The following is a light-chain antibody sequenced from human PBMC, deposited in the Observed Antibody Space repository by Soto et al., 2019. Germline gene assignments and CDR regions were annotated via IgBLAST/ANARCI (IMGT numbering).Light chain of an antibody. CDR3: GSWDSSRSAYV. V-gene: IGLV1-51*01. J-gene: IGLJ1*01. Sequence: QSVMTQPPSVSAAPGQKVTISCSGSSSNIGGNSVSWYQQLPGTAPKLLIYYDNKRPPGIPDRLSGSKSGTSATLGIACFQNGDEADYYCGSWDSSRSAYVFGTGTKVTVL. CDR2: YDN. CDR1: SSNIGGNS.